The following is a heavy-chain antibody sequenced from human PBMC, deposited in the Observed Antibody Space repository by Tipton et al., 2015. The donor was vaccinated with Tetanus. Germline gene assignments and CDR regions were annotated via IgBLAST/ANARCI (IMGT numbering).Heavy chain of an antibody. CDR1: GESFSGHY. V-gene: IGHV4-34*01. Sequence: LRLSCAVSGESFSGHYWSWIRQPPGEGLEWIGEINPSGGASYNPSLKSRVTISVDTSKNQFSLKLTSVTAADTAVYYCARPVKQWLVPVDSWGQGTLVTVSS. D-gene: IGHD6-19*01. CDR3: ARPVKQWLVPVDS. J-gene: IGHJ4*02. CDR2: INPSGGA.